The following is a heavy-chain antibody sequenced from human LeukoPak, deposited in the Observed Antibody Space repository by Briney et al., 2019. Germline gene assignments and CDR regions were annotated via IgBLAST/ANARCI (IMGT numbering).Heavy chain of an antibody. CDR3: AKGFLDRAPFDNYFDY. CDR1: GLTFSSYA. Sequence: GGSLRLSCAVPGLTFSSYAMSWVRQAPGKGLEWVSVISGKAGITYYEDSVKGRFTISRDNSKNTVYLQMNSLRADDTAVYYCAKGFLDRAPFDNYFDYWGRGTLVTVSP. J-gene: IGHJ4*02. CDR2: ISGKAGIT. V-gene: IGHV3-23*01. D-gene: IGHD3-3*01.